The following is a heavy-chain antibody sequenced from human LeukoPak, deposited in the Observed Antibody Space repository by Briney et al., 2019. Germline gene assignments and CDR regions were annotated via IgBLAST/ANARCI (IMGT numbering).Heavy chain of an antibody. J-gene: IGHJ4*02. Sequence: SETLSLTCTVSGGSISSYYWSWIRQPPGKGLEWIGYIYYSGSTNYNPSLKSRVTISVDTSKNQFSLKLGSVTAADTAVYYCARGGSYGAYLDYWGQGTLVIVSS. CDR1: GGSISSYY. CDR2: IYYSGST. V-gene: IGHV4-59*01. D-gene: IGHD1-26*01. CDR3: ARGGSYGAYLDY.